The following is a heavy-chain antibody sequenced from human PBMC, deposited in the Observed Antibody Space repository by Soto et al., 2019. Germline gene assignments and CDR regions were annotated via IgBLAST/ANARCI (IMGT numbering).Heavy chain of an antibody. D-gene: IGHD3-22*01. CDR2: ISAYNGNT. CDR1: GYTFTSYG. CDR3: ARDSDYDSSGYLGHAFDI. V-gene: IGHV1-18*01. Sequence: ASVKVSCKASGYTFTSYGISWVRQAPGQGLEWMGWISAYNGNTNYAQKLQGRVTMTTDTSTSTAYMELRSLRSDDTAVYYCARDSDYDSSGYLGHAFDIWGQGTMVTVSS. J-gene: IGHJ3*02.